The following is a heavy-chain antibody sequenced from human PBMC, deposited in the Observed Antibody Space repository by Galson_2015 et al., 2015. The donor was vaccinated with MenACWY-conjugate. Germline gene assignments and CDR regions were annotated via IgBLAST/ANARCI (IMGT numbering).Heavy chain of an antibody. CDR2: IIPILGIA. J-gene: IGHJ4*02. CDR3: ARETVHYDSSGSVGIDY. V-gene: IGHV1-69*04. D-gene: IGHD3-22*01. Sequence: SVKVSCKASGGTFSSYPISWVRQAPGQGLEWMGRIIPILGIANYAQKFQGRVTITADKSTSTAYMELSSLRSEDTAVYYCARETVHYDSSGSVGIDYWGQGTLVTVSS. CDR1: GGTFSSYP.